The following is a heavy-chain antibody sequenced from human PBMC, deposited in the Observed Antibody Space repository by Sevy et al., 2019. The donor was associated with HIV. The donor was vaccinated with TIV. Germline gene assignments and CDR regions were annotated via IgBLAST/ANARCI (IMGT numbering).Heavy chain of an antibody. Sequence: GGSLRLSCSASGFTFSDYYMSWIRQAPGKGLEWVSYISTSSTYTNHADSMKGRFTISRDNANNSLYLQMNSLRAEDTAVYFCARVRYKYGSYYFDYWGQGTLVTVSS. J-gene: IGHJ4*02. CDR1: GFTFSDYY. CDR2: ISTSSTYT. V-gene: IGHV3-11*06. CDR3: ARVRYKYGSYYFDY. D-gene: IGHD5-18*01.